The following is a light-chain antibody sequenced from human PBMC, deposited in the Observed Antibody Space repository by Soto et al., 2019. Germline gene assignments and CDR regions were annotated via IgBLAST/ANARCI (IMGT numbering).Light chain of an antibody. CDR1: QSVSSN. CDR2: GAS. V-gene: IGKV3-20*01. CDR3: QQYGISRT. J-gene: IGKJ1*01. Sequence: EIVMTQSPATLSVSPGGRATLSCRASQSVSSNLAWYQQKPGQAPRLLIYGASTRATGIPDRFSGSGSGTDFTLTISRLEPEDFAVYYCQQYGISRTFGQGTKVDIK.